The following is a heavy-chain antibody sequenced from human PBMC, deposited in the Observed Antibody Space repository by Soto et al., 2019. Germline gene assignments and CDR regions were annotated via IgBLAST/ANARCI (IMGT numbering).Heavy chain of an antibody. Sequence: SETLSLTCTVSGGSISSYYWSWIGQPPGKGLEWIGYIYYSGSTNYNPSLKSRVTISVDTSKNQFSLKLSSVTAVDTAVYYYAKEREVTMIVGHDAFHIWGQGTMVTVSS. CDR3: AKEREVTMIVGHDAFHI. CDR1: GGSISSYY. J-gene: IGHJ3*02. CDR2: IYYSGST. D-gene: IGHD3-22*01. V-gene: IGHV4-59*01.